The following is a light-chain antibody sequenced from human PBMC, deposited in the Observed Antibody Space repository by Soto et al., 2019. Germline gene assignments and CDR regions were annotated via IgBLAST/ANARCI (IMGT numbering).Light chain of an antibody. J-gene: IGKJ4*01. CDR2: AAS. Sequence: DIQMTQSPSSLSASVGDRVTITCRSSQSVSKYLNWYQQKAGKAPKLLIYAASTLQSGVPSRFSGSGSGTDFTLTIRSLQPEDFATYHCQQCYKVPPLTFGEGTKVEIK. CDR3: QQCYKVPPLT. V-gene: IGKV1-39*01. CDR1: QSVSKY.